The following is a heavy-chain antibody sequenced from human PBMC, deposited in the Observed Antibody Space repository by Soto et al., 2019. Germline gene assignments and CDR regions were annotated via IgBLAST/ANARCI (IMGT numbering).Heavy chain of an antibody. V-gene: IGHV3-21*01. CDR2: ISSSSIYI. CDR1: GFTFSSYT. J-gene: IGHJ6*03. D-gene: IGHD3-16*01. CDR3: ARAYREVYMDV. Sequence: GGSLRLSCAASGFTFSSYTMYWVRQAPGKGLKWVSSISSSSIYIYYADSVNGRFTTSRDNAKNSLYLQMNSLRAEDTAVYYCARAYREVYMDVWGKGTTVTVSS.